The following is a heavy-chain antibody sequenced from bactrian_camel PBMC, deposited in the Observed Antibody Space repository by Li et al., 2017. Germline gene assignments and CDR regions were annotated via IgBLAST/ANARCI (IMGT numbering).Heavy chain of an antibody. Sequence: HVQLVESGGGLVQPGGSPRLSCVASGFAFNDYPITWVRQAPGKGLEWVSGINSDGSNTYYSDSVKGRFTISRDNAKNTVYLQLNSLKSEDSALYFCARSPATLDWGRGTQVTVS. D-gene: IGHD4*01. CDR1: GFAFNDYP. CDR3: ARSPATLD. J-gene: IGHJ4*01. CDR2: INSDGSNT. V-gene: IGHV3S7*01.